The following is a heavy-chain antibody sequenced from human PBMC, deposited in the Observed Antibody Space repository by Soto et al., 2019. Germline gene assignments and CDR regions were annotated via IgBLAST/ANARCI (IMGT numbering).Heavy chain of an antibody. CDR2: INSDGSRT. V-gene: IGHV3-74*01. CDR1: GFTFRSFW. D-gene: IGHD1-26*01. CDR3: ARKEWELPMHGMDV. Sequence: PGGSLRLSCAVSGFTFRSFWMPWVRQAPGKGLVWVSRINSDGSRTSYVESVKGRFTISRDNAKNTLYLQMNSLRAEDTAVYYCARKEWELPMHGMDVWGQVTTVTVSS. J-gene: IGHJ6*02.